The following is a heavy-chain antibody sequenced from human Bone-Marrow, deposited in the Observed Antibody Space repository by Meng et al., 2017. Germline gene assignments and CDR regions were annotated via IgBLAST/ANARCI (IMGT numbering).Heavy chain of an antibody. J-gene: IGHJ4*02. Sequence: VQLVQPGAEVKKPVAAVTFSCKASGYTLTSYDNNWVRQATGPGLEWMGWMNPNSGNTLYAQKFQGRVSMTGDTSISTAYVELSSLRSDDTAVYYCVRDENISLGKLFGDYWGQGTLVTVSS. D-gene: IGHD2-21*01. CDR2: MNPNSGNT. CDR1: GYTLTSYD. CDR3: VRDENISLGKLFGDY. V-gene: IGHV1-8*01.